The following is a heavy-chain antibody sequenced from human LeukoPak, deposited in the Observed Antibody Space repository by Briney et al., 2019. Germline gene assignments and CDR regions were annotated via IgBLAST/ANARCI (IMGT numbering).Heavy chain of an antibody. V-gene: IGHV3-66*02. D-gene: IGHD2/OR15-2a*01. CDR1: AFTVSSNY. Sequence: GGSLRLSCAASAFTVSSNYMSWVRQAPGKGLEWVSVIYSGGSTYYAGSVKGRFTISRDNSKNTLYLQMNSLRAEDTAVYYCARDVIDGPAGVDYWGQGTLVTVSS. CDR3: ARDVIDGPAGVDY. J-gene: IGHJ4*02. CDR2: IYSGGST.